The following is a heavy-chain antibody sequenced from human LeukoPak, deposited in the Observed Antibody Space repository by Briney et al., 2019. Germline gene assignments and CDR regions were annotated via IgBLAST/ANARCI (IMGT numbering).Heavy chain of an antibody. CDR2: ISYDGSNK. Sequence: GRSLRLSCAASGFTFSSYAMHWVRQAPGKGLEWVAVISYDGSNKYYADSVKGRFTISRDNSKNTLYLQMNSLRAEDTAVYYCARGRMEQLVEDFDYWGQGTLVTVSS. D-gene: IGHD6-6*01. V-gene: IGHV3-30-3*01. CDR3: ARGRMEQLVEDFDY. J-gene: IGHJ4*02. CDR1: GFTFSSYA.